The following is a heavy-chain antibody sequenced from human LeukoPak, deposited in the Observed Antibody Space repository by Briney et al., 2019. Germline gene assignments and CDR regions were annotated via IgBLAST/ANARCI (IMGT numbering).Heavy chain of an antibody. D-gene: IGHD3-22*01. V-gene: IGHV1-24*01. CDR2: FDPEDGET. CDR3: ATSLSYYYDSSGYRGDFDY. CDR1: GYTLTELS. Sequence: ASVKVSCKVSGYTLTELSMHWVRQAPGKGLEWMGGFDPEDGETIYAQKFQGRVTMTEDTSTDTAYMELSSLRSEDTAVYYCATSLSYYYDSSGYRGDFDYWGQGTLVTVSS. J-gene: IGHJ4*02.